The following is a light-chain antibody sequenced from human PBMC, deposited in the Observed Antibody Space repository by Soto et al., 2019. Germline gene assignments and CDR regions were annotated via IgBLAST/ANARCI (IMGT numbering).Light chain of an antibody. Sequence: EIVVTQSPGTLSLSPGERATLSCRDRQNINSTLLAWYQQRPGQAPRLLIRGASGRATGIPDRFSGSVSGTDFILTISRLELEDFAVDFCQRYHASVWTFGQGTKVEIK. CDR3: QRYHASVWT. V-gene: IGKV3-20*01. CDR2: GAS. J-gene: IGKJ1*01. CDR1: QNINSTL.